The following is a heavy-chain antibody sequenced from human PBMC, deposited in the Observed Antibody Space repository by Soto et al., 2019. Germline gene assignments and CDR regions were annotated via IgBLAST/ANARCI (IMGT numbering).Heavy chain of an antibody. CDR2: ISYDATNK. J-gene: IGHJ3*02. V-gene: IGHV3-30*18. Sequence: QAQLVESGGGVVQPGRSLRLSCAASGFTFSSHAMHWVRQTPGKGLEWVAVISYDATNKYYADSVKGRFTISRDNSENTWYLKMNSRRAEDTAAYYGGELVVLGDSFNIWGQGTVVTVSS. CDR1: GFTFSSHA. CDR3: GELVVLGDSFNI. D-gene: IGHD2-21*01.